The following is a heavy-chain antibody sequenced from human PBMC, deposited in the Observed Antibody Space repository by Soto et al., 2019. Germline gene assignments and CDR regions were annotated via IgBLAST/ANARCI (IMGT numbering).Heavy chain of an antibody. J-gene: IGHJ3*02. CDR1: GYSFSRHG. CDR2: ISPSSGDT. V-gene: IGHV1-18*04. Sequence: QFQLEQSGAEVKKPGVSVKVSCKPSGYSFSRHGISWVRQAPGQGLEWMGSISPSSGDTNYAERFQGRFTMTTDAPTSTADMDLRRPRSDDTAVYYCARPVSPATFDIWGQGTMVTVSS. CDR3: ARPVSPATFDI.